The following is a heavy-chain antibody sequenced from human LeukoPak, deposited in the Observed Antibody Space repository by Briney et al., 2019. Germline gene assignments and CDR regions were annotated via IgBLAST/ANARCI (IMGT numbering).Heavy chain of an antibody. J-gene: IGHJ3*02. CDR3: ARGGYGVNDDAFDI. CDR1: GFTFSSYS. Sequence: PGGSLRLSCAASGFTFSSYSMNWVRQAPGKGLEWVSYISSSTNTIYYADSVKGRFTISRDNAKNSLFLQMNSLRDEDTAVYYCARGGYGVNDDAFDIWGQGTMVTVSS. CDR2: ISSSTNTI. D-gene: IGHD4-23*01. V-gene: IGHV3-48*02.